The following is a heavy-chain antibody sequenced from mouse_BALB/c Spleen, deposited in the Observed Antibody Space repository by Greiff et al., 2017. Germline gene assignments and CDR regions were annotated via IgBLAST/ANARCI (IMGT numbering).Heavy chain of an antibody. D-gene: IGHD1-2*01. V-gene: IGHV1S81*02. J-gene: IGHJ1*01. CDR3: TRGNYYGFYWYFDV. Sequence: VQLQQPGAELVKPGASVKLSCKASGYTFTSYYMYWVKQRPGQGLEWIGGINPSNGGTNFNEKFKSKATLTVDKSSSTAYMQLSSLTSEDSAVYYCTRGNYYGFYWYFDVWGAGTTVTVSS. CDR1: GYTFTSYY. CDR2: INPSNGGT.